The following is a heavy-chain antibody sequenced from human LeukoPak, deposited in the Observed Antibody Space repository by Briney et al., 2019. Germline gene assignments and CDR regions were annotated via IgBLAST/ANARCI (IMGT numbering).Heavy chain of an antibody. J-gene: IGHJ4*02. CDR2: INAGNGNT. CDR3: ARVRGIAAAGY. V-gene: IGHV1-3*01. Sequence: ASVKVSCKASGYTFTSYVMHWVRQAPGQRLEWMGWINAGNGNTKYSQKFQGRVTITRDTSASTAYMELSSLRSEDTAVYYCARVRGIAAAGYWGQGTLVTVSS. D-gene: IGHD6-13*01. CDR1: GYTFTSYV.